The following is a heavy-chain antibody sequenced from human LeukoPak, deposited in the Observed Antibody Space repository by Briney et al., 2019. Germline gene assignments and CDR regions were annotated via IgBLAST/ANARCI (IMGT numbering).Heavy chain of an antibody. CDR1: GGSISSGSYY. J-gene: IGHJ6*04. CDR3: ARVPKPIGEDMDV. CDR2: IYTSGST. V-gene: IGHV4-61*02. Sequence: PSETLSLTCTVSGGSISSGSYYWSWIRQPAGKGLEWIGRIYTSGSTNYNPSLKSRVTISVDTSKNQFSLKLSSVTAADTAVYYCARVPKPIGEDMDVWGKGTTVTVSS.